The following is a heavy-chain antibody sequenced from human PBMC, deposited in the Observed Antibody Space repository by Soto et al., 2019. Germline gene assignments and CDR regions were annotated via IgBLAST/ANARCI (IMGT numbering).Heavy chain of an antibody. V-gene: IGHV4-31*03. CDR3: ARDLRYSSSSYWFDP. D-gene: IGHD6-6*01. Sequence: PSETLSLTCTVSGGSISSGGYYWSWIRQHPGKGLEWIGYIYYSGSTYYNPSLKSRVTISVDTSKNQFSLKLSSVTAADTAVYYCARDLRYSSSSYWFDPWGQGNLVTVSS. J-gene: IGHJ5*02. CDR2: IYYSGST. CDR1: GGSISSGGYY.